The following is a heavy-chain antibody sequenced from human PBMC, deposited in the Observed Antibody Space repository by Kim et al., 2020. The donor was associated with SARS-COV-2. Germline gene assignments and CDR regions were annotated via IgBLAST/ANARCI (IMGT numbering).Heavy chain of an antibody. CDR3: ARAGSEGWKKNYDFWSGYPFDY. V-gene: IGHV4-34*01. CDR1: GGSFSGYY. Sequence: SETLSLTCAVYGGSFSGYYWSWIRQPPGKGLEWIGEINHSGSTNYNPSLKSRVTISVDTSKNQFSLKLSSVTAADTAVYYCARAGSEGWKKNYDFWSGYPFDYWGQGTLVTVSS. D-gene: IGHD3-3*01. J-gene: IGHJ4*02. CDR2: INHSGST.